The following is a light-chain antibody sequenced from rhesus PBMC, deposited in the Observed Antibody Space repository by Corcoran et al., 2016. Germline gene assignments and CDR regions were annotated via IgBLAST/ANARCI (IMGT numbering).Light chain of an antibody. J-gene: IGKJ4*01. CDR3: QHGYGTPLT. CDR1: ENVNNY. CDR2: KAS. Sequence: DIQMTQSPSSLSASVGDRVTITCRASENVNNYLNWYQQKPGKAPKLLIYKASTLQSGVPSRFSGCGSGTDYTFTLSSLQPEDGATYYCQHGYGTPLTFGGGTKVELK. V-gene: IGKV1-74*01.